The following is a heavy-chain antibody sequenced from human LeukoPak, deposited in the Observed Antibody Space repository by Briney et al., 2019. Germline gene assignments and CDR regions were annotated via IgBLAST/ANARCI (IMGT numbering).Heavy chain of an antibody. Sequence: GGSLRLSCAASGFTFSSYGMSWVRQAPGKGLEWVSAISGSGGSTYYADSVKGRFTISGDNSKNTLYLQMNSLRAEDTAVYYCAKDSTMVRGVVDYWGQGTLVTVSS. CDR3: AKDSTMVRGVVDY. D-gene: IGHD3-10*01. CDR2: ISGSGGST. CDR1: GFTFSSYG. V-gene: IGHV3-23*01. J-gene: IGHJ4*02.